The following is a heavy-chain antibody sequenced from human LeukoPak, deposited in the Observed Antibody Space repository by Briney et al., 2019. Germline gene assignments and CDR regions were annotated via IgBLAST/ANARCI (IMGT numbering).Heavy chain of an antibody. V-gene: IGHV3-21*01. J-gene: IGHJ4*02. CDR3: ARDGITMRILEY. CDR2: ITGTSGRT. CDR1: GIIFSNFA. D-gene: IGHD3-10*01. Sequence: GGSLRLSCEVSGIIFSNFAMAWVRQAPGKGLEWVSLITGTSGRTYYAASVKGRFTISRDNAKNSLYLQMDSLRAEDTAVYYCARDGITMRILEYWGQGTLVTVSS.